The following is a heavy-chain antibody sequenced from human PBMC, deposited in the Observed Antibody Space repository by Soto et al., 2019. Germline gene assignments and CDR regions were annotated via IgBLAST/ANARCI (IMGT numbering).Heavy chain of an antibody. Sequence: SETLSLTCTVSGGSISSYYWSWIRQPPGKGLEWIGYIYYSGSTNYNPSLKSRVTISVDTSKNQFSLKLSSVTAADTAVYYCARGWYSSSTRNYYYYYMDVWGKGTTVTVSS. D-gene: IGHD6-6*01. J-gene: IGHJ6*03. CDR3: ARGWYSSSTRNYYYYYMDV. CDR2: IYYSGST. CDR1: GGSISSYY. V-gene: IGHV4-59*01.